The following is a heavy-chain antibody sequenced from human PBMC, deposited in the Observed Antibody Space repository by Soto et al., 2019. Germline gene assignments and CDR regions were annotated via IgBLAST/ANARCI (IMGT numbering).Heavy chain of an antibody. D-gene: IGHD3-3*01. Sequence: VGSLRLSCAASGFTFSGYSMNWVRQAPGKGLEWVSSISSSSSYIYYADSMNGRITISRDNAKNSLYLQMNSLRAEDTAVYYCAREVMFWSGYYHYYFDYWGQGTLVNVSS. J-gene: IGHJ4*02. CDR2: ISSSSSYI. V-gene: IGHV3-21*01. CDR3: AREVMFWSGYYHYYFDY. CDR1: GFTFSGYS.